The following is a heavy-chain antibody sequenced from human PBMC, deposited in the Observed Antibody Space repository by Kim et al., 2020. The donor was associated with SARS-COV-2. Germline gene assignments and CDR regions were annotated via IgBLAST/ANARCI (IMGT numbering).Heavy chain of an antibody. Sequence: KRYSPSLKSRLTITKDTSKNQVVLTMTNMDPVDTATYFCAHRSISGSYFDYWGQGTLVIVSS. J-gene: IGHJ4*02. D-gene: IGHD1-26*01. CDR2: K. CDR3: AHRSISGSYFDY. V-gene: IGHV2-5*01.